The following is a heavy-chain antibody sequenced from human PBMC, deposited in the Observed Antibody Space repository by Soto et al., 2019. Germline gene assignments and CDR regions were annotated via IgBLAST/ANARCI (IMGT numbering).Heavy chain of an antibody. V-gene: IGHV3-23*01. D-gene: IGHD1-26*01. CDR3: AKPLPFRAVGPTHYFFDH. CDR1: GFTFSLYA. J-gene: IGHJ4*02. CDR2: TSGSGGST. Sequence: EVQLLESGGGLVQPGGSLRLSCAASGFTFSLYAMNWVRQAPGKGLEWVSGTSGSGGSTYYADSVKGRFTISRDNSKNTLYLQMNSLTAEDTAVYYCAKPLPFRAVGPTHYFFDHWGQGSLVTVSS.